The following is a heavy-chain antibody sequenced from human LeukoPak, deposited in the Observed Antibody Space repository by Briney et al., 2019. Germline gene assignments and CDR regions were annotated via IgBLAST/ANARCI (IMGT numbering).Heavy chain of an antibody. D-gene: IGHD6-13*01. CDR2: ILYEGSK. J-gene: IGHJ4*02. Sequence: SVSLSCASSGFIYISYAMHGVRQAPARGLEGVAVILYEGSKYYGDSVKGRFTISRDNAKNTLYLQMNSLSAEDTAVYYCARISLRCYISSWAIDYWGQGTMVTVSS. CDR1: GFIYISYA. CDR3: ARISLRCYISSWAIDY. V-gene: IGHV3-30*04.